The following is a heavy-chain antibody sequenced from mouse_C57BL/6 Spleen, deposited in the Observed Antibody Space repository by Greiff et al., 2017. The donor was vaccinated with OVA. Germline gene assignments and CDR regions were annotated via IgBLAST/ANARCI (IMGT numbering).Heavy chain of an antibody. CDR1: GFSLTSYG. D-gene: IGHD2-5*01. CDR3: ARSLSNYLFAY. J-gene: IGHJ3*01. Sequence: QVQLQQSGPGLVQPSQSLSITCTVSGFSLTSYGVHWVRQSPGKGLEWLGVIWSGGSTDSNAAFISRLSISKDNSKSQVFFKMNSLQADDTAIYYCARSLSNYLFAYWGQGTLVTVSA. V-gene: IGHV2-2*01. CDR2: IWSGGST.